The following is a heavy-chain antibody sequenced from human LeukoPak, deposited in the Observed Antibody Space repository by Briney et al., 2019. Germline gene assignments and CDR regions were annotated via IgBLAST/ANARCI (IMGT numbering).Heavy chain of an antibody. J-gene: IGHJ4*02. CDR1: GCTFISYG. V-gene: IGHV1-18*01. CDR3: ARDSWVGYSFGQNAFGF. D-gene: IGHD5-12*01. Sequence: GASVKVSCKASGCTFISYGLTWVRQAPGQGLEWMGWISTYNGYTKYAQKLQGRVTMTTDTSTSTAYMELKSLRSDDTAVYYCARDSWVGYSFGQNAFGFWGQGTLVTVSS. CDR2: ISTYNGYT.